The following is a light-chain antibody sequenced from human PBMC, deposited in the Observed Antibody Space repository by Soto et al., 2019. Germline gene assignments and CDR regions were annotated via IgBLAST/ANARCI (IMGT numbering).Light chain of an antibody. CDR1: QSLLYSSNNKNY. V-gene: IGKV4-1*01. Sequence: DIAMTQSPDSLAVSLGETATINCKSSQSLLYSSNNKNYLAWYRQKPRQPPELLIYWAYTRESGVPGRYSGSGSGTDFTLTISSRRAEDVAIYYCQQYYETPLTFGGGTTVEIK. CDR3: QQYYETPLT. J-gene: IGKJ4*02. CDR2: WAY.